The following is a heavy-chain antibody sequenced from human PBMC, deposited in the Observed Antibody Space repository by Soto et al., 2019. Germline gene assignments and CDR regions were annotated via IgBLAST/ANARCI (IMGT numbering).Heavy chain of an antibody. D-gene: IGHD1-26*01. CDR2: IKNKANSYTT. J-gene: IGHJ4*02. Sequence: EVQLVESGGGLVQPGGSLRLSCAASGFTFSAHYMDWVRQAPGKGLEWVGRIKNKANSYTTEYAASVEGRFTISREDSQDSVYLQMNSLKIEDTAVYYCARVSLVGPSGGRYFDYCGEGSQGGVSS. CDR3: ARVSLVGPSGGRYFDY. V-gene: IGHV3-72*01. CDR1: GFTFSAHY.